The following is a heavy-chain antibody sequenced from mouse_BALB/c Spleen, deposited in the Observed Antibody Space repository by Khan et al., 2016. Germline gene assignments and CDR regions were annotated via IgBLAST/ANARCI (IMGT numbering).Heavy chain of an antibody. CDR3: APLYGNYSYYAMDY. CDR1: GYTFTDYS. J-gene: IGHJ4*01. Sequence: QIQLVQSGPELKKPGETVKISCKASGYTFTDYSMHWVKQAPGKGLKWMGWINTETGEPTYADDFKGRFAFSLETSASTAYLQINNLKNEDTATYFCAPLYGNYSYYAMDYWGQGTSVTVSS. CDR2: INTETGEP. D-gene: IGHD2-1*01. V-gene: IGHV9-2-1*01.